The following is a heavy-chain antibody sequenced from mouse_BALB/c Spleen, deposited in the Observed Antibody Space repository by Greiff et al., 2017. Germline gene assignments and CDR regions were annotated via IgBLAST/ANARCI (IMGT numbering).Heavy chain of an antibody. CDR2: IDPANGNT. Sequence: VQLQQSGAELVKPGASVKLSCTASGFNIKDYYMHWVKQRPEQGLEWIGRIDPANGNTKYDPKFQGKATITADTSSNTAYLQLSSLTSEDAAVYCGAAWGEAPDYWGQGTSLTVSS. CDR3: AAWGEAPDY. V-gene: IGHV14-3*02. J-gene: IGHJ2*02. CDR1: GFNIKDYY.